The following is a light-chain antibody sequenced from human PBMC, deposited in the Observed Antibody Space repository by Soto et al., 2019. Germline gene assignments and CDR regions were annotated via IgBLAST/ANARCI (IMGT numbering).Light chain of an antibody. CDR2: EVS. CDR1: SSGVGGYNY. V-gene: IGLV2-14*01. Sequence: QSVLTQPASVSGSPGQSITISCTGTSSGVGGYNYVSWYQQHPGKAPKLMIYEVSNRPSGVSNRFSGSKSGNTASLTISGLQAEDEADYYCSSYTSSSTLVFGTGTKLTVL. J-gene: IGLJ1*01. CDR3: SSYTSSSTLV.